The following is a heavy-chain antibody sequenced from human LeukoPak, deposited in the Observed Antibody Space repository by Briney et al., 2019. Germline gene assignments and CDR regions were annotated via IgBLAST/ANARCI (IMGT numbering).Heavy chain of an antibody. V-gene: IGHV4-4*02. CDR3: ARNPYGSGSYSPGWYFDL. CDR2: IYYSGST. J-gene: IGHJ2*01. CDR1: GGSISSSNW. D-gene: IGHD3-10*01. Sequence: SGILSLTCAVSGGSISSSNWWSWVRQPPGKGLEWIGYIYYSGSTYYNPSLKSRVTISVDTSKNQFSLKLSSVTAADTAVYYCARNPYGSGSYSPGWYFDLWGRGTLVTVSS.